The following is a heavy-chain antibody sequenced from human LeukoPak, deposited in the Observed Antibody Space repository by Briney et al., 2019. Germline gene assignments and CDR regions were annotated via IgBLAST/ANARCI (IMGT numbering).Heavy chain of an antibody. D-gene: IGHD4-17*01. J-gene: IGHJ4*02. CDR1: GYSFTSYW. CDR2: IYPGDSDT. V-gene: IGHV5-51*01. Sequence: GESLKISCKGSGYSFTSYWIGWVRQMPVKGLEWMGIIYPGDSDTRYSPSFQGQVTISADKSIRTAYLQWSSLKASDTAIYYCARHHDYGDYGCFDYWGQGTLVTVSS. CDR3: ARHHDYGDYGCFDY.